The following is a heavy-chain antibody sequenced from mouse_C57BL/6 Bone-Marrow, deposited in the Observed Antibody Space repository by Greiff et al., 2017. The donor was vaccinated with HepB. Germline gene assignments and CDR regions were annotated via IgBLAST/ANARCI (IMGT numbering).Heavy chain of an antibody. V-gene: IGHV1-82*01. Sequence: QVQLKQSGPELVKHGASVKISCKASGYAFSSSWMNWVKQRPGKGLEWIGRIYPGDGDTNYNGKFKGKATLTADKSSSTAYMQLSSLTSEDSAVYFCARRYYYGSIRDAMDYWGQGTSVTVSS. J-gene: IGHJ4*01. D-gene: IGHD1-1*01. CDR1: GYAFSSSW. CDR2: IYPGDGDT. CDR3: ARRYYYGSIRDAMDY.